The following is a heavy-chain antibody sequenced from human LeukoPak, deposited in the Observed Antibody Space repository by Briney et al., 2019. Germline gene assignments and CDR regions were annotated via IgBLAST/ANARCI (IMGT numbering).Heavy chain of an antibody. CDR2: INTNTGNP. CDR1: GYTFTSYA. D-gene: IGHD3-22*01. V-gene: IGHV7-4-1*02. J-gene: IGHJ4*02. Sequence: ASVKVSCKASGYTFTSYAMNWVRQAPGQGLEWMGWINTNTGNPTYAQGFTGRFVFSLDTSVSTAYLQISSLKAEDTAVYYCAITYYYDSSGYYYYFDYWGQGTLVTVSS. CDR3: AITYYYDSSGYYYYFDY.